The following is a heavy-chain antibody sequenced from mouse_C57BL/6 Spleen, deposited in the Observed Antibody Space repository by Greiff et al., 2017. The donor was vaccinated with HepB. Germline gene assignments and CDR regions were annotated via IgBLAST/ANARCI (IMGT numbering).Heavy chain of an antibody. CDR2: IDPSDSYT. CDR3: ARDYDYDLFDY. Sequence: QVQLQQPGAELVKPGASVKLSCKASGYTFTSYWMQWVKQRPGQGLEWIGEIDPSDSYTNYNQKFKGKATLTVDTSSSTAYMQLSSLTSEDSAVYYCARDYDYDLFDYWGQGTTLTVSS. J-gene: IGHJ2*01. CDR1: GYTFTSYW. D-gene: IGHD2-4*01. V-gene: IGHV1-50*01.